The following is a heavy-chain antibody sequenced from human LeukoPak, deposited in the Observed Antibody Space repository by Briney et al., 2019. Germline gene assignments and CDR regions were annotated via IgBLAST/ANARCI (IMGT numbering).Heavy chain of an antibody. D-gene: IGHD4-23*01. CDR3: ARSYGGNDALDI. V-gene: IGHV1-46*01. CDR1: GYTFTSYY. J-gene: IGHJ3*02. Sequence: ASVKVSCKASGYTFTSYYMHWVRQAPGQGLEWMGIISPSGGSTSYAQKFQGRVTMTRDTSTSTVYMELSSLRSEDTAVYYCARSYGGNDALDIWGQGTMVTVSS. CDR2: ISPSGGST.